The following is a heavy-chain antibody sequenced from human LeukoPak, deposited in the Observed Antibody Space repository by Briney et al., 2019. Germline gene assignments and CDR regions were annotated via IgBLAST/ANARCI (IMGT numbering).Heavy chain of an antibody. CDR1: GFTFSSYA. D-gene: IGHD2-15*01. Sequence: GGSLRLSCAAAGFTFSSYAMSWVRQAPGKGLEWVSAISGSGGSTYYADSVKGRFTIPRDNSKNTLYLQMNSLRAEDTAVYYCAKIPTAYCSGGSCYLDYWGQGTLVTVSS. V-gene: IGHV3-23*01. J-gene: IGHJ4*02. CDR3: AKIPTAYCSGGSCYLDY. CDR2: ISGSGGST.